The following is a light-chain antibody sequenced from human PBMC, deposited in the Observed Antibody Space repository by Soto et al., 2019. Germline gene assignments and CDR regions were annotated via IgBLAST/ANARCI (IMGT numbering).Light chain of an antibody. Sequence: QAVVTQPPSASGTPGQRVTISCSGSSSNIGSNTVNWYQQLPGTAPKLLIYSNNQRPSGVPDRFSGSKSGTSASLAISGLQSEDEADYYCAAWDDSLNGNVVFGGVTKLTVL. J-gene: IGLJ2*01. CDR2: SNN. V-gene: IGLV1-44*01. CDR3: AAWDDSLNGNVV. CDR1: SSNIGSNT.